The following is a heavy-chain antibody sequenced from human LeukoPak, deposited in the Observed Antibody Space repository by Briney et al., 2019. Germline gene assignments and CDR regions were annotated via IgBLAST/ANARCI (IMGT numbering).Heavy chain of an antibody. Sequence: PGGSLRLSCAASGFTVSSNYMSWVRQAPGKGLEWSGEINHSGSTNHNPSLKSRVTISVDTSKNQFSLKLSSVTAADTAVYYCASRKGGYSGEFDPWGQGTLVTVSS. J-gene: IGHJ5*02. CDR3: ASRKGGYSGEFDP. V-gene: IGHV4-34*01. CDR1: GFTVSSNY. CDR2: INHSGST. D-gene: IGHD5-12*01.